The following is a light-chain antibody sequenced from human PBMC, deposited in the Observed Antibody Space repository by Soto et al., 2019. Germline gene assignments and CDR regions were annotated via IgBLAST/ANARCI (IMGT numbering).Light chain of an antibody. CDR2: GAS. J-gene: IGKJ1*01. V-gene: IGKV3-15*01. CDR1: QSVYSN. Sequence: DIVLTQSPCTLSLPPGERAPLSCRASQSVYSNLAWYQHKPGQAPRLLIYGASTRATGLPARFSGSGSGTEFTLTISSLQSEDFAVYYCQQYNNWPRTFGQGTKVDIK. CDR3: QQYNNWPRT.